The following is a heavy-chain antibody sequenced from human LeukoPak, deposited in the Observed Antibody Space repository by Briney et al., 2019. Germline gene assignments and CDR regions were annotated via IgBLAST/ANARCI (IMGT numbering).Heavy chain of an antibody. CDR2: IYSGGST. D-gene: IGHD6-19*01. J-gene: IGHJ5*02. Sequence: GGSLRLSCAASGFTVSSNNMSWVRQAPGKGLEWVSVIYSGGSTYYADSVKGRFTISRDNSKNTLYLQMNSLRAEDTAVYYCARALKSSGCYGDWFDPWGQGTLVTVSS. V-gene: IGHV3-53*01. CDR1: GFTVSSNN. CDR3: ARALKSSGCYGDWFDP.